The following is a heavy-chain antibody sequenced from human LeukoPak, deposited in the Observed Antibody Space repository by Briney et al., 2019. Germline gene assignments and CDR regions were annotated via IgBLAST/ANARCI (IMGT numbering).Heavy chain of an antibody. CDR3: ASLGDYYDSRPPGY. CDR1: GFTFSSYS. CDR2: IRYDGSNK. J-gene: IGHJ4*02. Sequence: GGSLRLSCAASGFTFSSYSMNWVRQAPGKGLEWVAFIRYDGSNKYYADSVKGRFTISRDNSKNTLYLQMNSLRAEDTAVYYCASLGDYYDSRPPGYWGQGTLVTVSS. D-gene: IGHD3-22*01. V-gene: IGHV3-30*02.